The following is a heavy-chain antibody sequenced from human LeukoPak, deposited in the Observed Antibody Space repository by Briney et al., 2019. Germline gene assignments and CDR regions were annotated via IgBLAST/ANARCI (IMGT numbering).Heavy chain of an antibody. CDR3: ARVRITMVRGVSRTYYYYGMDV. D-gene: IGHD3-10*01. CDR2: IYYSGST. V-gene: IGHV4-61*08. Sequence: SSETLSLTCTVSGGSISSGDYYWSWIRQPPGKGLEWIGYIYYSGSTNYNPSLKSRVTISVDTSKNQFSLKLSSVTAADTAVYYCARVRITMVRGVSRTYYYYGMDVWGQGTTVTVSS. CDR1: GGSISSGDYY. J-gene: IGHJ6*02.